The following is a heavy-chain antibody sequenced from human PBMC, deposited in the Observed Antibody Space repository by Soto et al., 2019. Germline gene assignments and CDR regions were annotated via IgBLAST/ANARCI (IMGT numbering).Heavy chain of an antibody. V-gene: IGHV3-48*01. CDR3: ARGAYYYDSSGLSY. CDR1: GFTFSSYS. J-gene: IGHJ4*02. CDR2: ISSSSSTI. Sequence: EVQLVESGGGLVQPGGSLRLSCAASGFTFSSYSMNWVRQAPGKGLGWVANISSSSSTIYYADSVKGRSTISRDNATNSLYLQLNSLTAEDTAVYYCARGAYYYDSSGLSYWGQGTLVTVSS. D-gene: IGHD3-22*01.